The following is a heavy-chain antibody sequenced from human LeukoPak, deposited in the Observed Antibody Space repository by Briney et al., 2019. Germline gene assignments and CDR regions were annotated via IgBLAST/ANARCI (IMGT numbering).Heavy chain of an antibody. V-gene: IGHV3-23*01. CDR1: GFTFSRSD. J-gene: IGHJ5*02. Sequence: GGSLRLSCAASGFTFSRSDMIWVRQAPGKGLEWVSIISGSGGSTYYVDSVRGRFSISRDNSENILYLQLNSLRAEDTAVYHCAKKASSWCPRFDPWGQGTLVTVSS. CDR2: ISGSGGST. D-gene: IGHD6-13*01. CDR3: AKKASSWCPRFDP.